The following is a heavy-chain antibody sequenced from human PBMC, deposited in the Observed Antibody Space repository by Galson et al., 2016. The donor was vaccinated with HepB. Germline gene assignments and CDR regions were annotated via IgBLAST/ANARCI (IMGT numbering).Heavy chain of an antibody. J-gene: IGHJ4*02. D-gene: IGHD3-10*01. Sequence: PALVKPTQTLTLTCSFSGFSLRTVGVGVAWVRQPPGKALEWLALIFWDDAKRYNASLRNRLTITKDTSRNQVVLTMTNMDLVDTATYYCANETHYGSGSYEFWGQGTLVSVAS. CDR1: GFSLRTVGVG. V-gene: IGHV2-5*02. CDR2: IFWDDAK. CDR3: ANETHYGSGSYEF.